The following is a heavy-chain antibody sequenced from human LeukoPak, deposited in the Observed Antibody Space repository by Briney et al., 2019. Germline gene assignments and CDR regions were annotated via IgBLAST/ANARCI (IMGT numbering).Heavy chain of an antibody. V-gene: IGHV1-69*06. J-gene: IGHJ4*02. CDR1: GGTFSSYA. CDR3: ARSIYYSSTLDY. D-gene: IGHD6-13*01. Sequence: SVKVSCKASGGTFSSYAISWVRQAPGQGLEWMGGIIPIFGTANYAQKFQGRVTITADKSTSTAYMELSSLRSEDTAVYYCARSIYYSSTLDYWGQGTLVTVSS. CDR2: IIPIFGTA.